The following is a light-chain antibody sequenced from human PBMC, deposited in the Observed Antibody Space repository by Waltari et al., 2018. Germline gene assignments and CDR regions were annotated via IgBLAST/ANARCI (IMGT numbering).Light chain of an antibody. Sequence: EIVLTQSPATLSLSPGERATLSCRASQSVSNSLAWYQQKPGQTPRLLIYGASNRATGIPARFSGSGSGTDFTLTISSLEPEDFAVYYCQHRSNWPLTFGGGTRVEIK. CDR2: GAS. J-gene: IGKJ4*01. V-gene: IGKV3-11*01. CDR1: QSVSNS. CDR3: QHRSNWPLT.